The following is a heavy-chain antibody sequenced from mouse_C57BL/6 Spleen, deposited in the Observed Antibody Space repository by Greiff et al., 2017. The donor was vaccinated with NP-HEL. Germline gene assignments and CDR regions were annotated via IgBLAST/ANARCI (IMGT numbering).Heavy chain of an antibody. V-gene: IGHV1-42*01. CDR2: INPSTGGT. CDR1: GYSFTGYY. D-gene: IGHD1-1*01. Sequence: EVQLQQSGPELVKPGASVKISCKASGYSFTGYYMNWVKQSPEKSLEWIGEINPSTGGTTYNQKFKAKATLTVDKSSSTAYMQLKSLTSEDSAVYYCARSGDYSFAYWGQGTLVTVSA. CDR3: ARSGDYSFAY. J-gene: IGHJ3*01.